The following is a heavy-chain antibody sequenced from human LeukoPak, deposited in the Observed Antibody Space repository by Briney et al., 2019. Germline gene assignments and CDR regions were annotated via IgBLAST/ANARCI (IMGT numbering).Heavy chain of an antibody. Sequence: GGSLRLSCAASGFTFSNAWMSWVRQAPGKGLEWVGRIKSKTDGGTTDYAAPVKGRFTISRDDSKNTPYLQMNSLKTEDTAVYYCTTDLTYYYDSSGYYSGFGAFDIWGQGTMVTVSS. D-gene: IGHD3-22*01. CDR1: GFTFSNAW. J-gene: IGHJ3*02. CDR2: IKSKTDGGTT. V-gene: IGHV3-15*01. CDR3: TTDLTYYYDSSGYYSGFGAFDI.